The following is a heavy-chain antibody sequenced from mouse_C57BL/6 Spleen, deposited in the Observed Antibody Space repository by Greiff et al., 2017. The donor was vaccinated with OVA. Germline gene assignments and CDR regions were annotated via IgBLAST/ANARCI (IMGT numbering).Heavy chain of an antibody. J-gene: IGHJ4*01. D-gene: IGHD2-5*01. CDR3: ARNNGYSNYDYYDMDY. Sequence: QVQLKQSGPGLVQPSQSLSITCTVSGFSFTSYGVHWVRQSPGKGLEWLGVIWSGGSTGYNAAFISRLSISKDNSKSQVFFKMNSLQADDTAIYYCARNNGYSNYDYYDMDYWGQGTSVTVSS. V-gene: IGHV2-2*01. CDR1: GFSFTSYG. CDR2: IWSGGST.